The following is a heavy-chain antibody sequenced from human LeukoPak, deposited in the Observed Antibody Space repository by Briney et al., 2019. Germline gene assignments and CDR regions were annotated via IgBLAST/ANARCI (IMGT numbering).Heavy chain of an antibody. J-gene: IGHJ6*03. V-gene: IGHV1-69*13. CDR2: VIPIFGTA. CDR3: ASDYVWGQGYYYYYMDV. Sequence: GASETVSCKASGGTFSSCAISWVRQAPGQGLEWMGGVIPIFGTANYAQKFQGRVTITANESTSTADMELSSLRSEDTAVYYGASDYVWGQGYYYYYMDVWGKGTTVTISS. CDR1: GGTFSSCA. D-gene: IGHD3-16*01.